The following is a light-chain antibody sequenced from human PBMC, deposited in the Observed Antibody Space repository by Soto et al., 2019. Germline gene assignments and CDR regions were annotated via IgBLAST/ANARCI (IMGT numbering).Light chain of an antibody. CDR3: QQYLTRSPRT. CDR1: HTISSSY. CDR2: GTS. J-gene: IGKJ1*01. Sequence: EIVLTQSPGTLSLSPGERATLSCRASHTISSSYLAWYQQKPGQAPRLLMYGTSRRATGMPERSSGSGSATDVSLPTNRLQHDDFGVYYCQQYLTRSPRTFGQGTKVEIK. V-gene: IGKV3-20*01.